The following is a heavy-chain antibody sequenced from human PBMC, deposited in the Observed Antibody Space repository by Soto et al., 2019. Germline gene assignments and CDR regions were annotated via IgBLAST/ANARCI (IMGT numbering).Heavy chain of an antibody. J-gene: IGHJ6*02. CDR3: ARGDRNYYYGMDV. Sequence: SVKVSCKASGGTFSSYAISWVRQAPGQGLEWMGGIIPIFGTANYAQKFQGRVTITADESTSTAYMELSSLRSDDTAVYYCARGDRNYYYGMDVWGQGTTVTVSS. V-gene: IGHV1-69*13. CDR2: IIPIFGTA. CDR1: GGTFSSYA.